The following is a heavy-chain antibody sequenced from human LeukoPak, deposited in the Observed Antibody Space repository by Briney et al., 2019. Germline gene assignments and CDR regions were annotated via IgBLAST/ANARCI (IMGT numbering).Heavy chain of an antibody. J-gene: IGHJ4*02. CDR2: IYYTGTT. D-gene: IGHD1-26*01. CDR3: ARGPSSELAPGRYYFDY. CDR1: GASISNSSHY. V-gene: IGHV4-39*07. Sequence: SETLSLTCIVSGASISNSSHYWGWIRQPPGKGLEWIGNIYYTGTTYYAPSLKSRVTISIDTSKSQFSLKVSSVTAADTAVYYCARGPSSELAPGRYYFDYWGQGTLVTVSS.